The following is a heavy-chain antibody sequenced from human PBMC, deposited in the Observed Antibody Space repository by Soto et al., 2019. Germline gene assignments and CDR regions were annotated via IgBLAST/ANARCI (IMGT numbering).Heavy chain of an antibody. D-gene: IGHD6-19*01. CDR3: ARDPADSSGWGPFDY. CDR2: INHSGGST. Sequence: GASVKVSCKASGYTFTSYYMHWVRQAPGQGLEWMGIINHSGGSTSYAQKFQGRVTMTSDTSTSTVYMELSSLRSEDTAVYYCARDPADSSGWGPFDYWGQGTLVTVSS. J-gene: IGHJ4*02. CDR1: GYTFTSYY. V-gene: IGHV1-46*03.